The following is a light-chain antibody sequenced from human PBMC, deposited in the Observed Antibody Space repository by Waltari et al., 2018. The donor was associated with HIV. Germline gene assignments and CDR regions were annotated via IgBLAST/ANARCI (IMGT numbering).Light chain of an antibody. Sequence: SHVLTQPPSVSAAPGQTARITCGGNNLGSQSVHWSQQKPGQAPVLVVYDDSDRPSGIPERFSGSNSGNTATLTISRVEAGDEADYYCQVWDTSSDHRGVFGTGTKVTVL. V-gene: IGLV3-21*02. CDR1: NLGSQS. J-gene: IGLJ1*01. CDR3: QVWDTSSDHRGV. CDR2: DDS.